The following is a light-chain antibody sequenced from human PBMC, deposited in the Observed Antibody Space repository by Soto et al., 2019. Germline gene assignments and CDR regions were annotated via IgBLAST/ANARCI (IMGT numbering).Light chain of an antibody. Sequence: QSALAQPPSASGSPGQSVTISCTGSGSEIGAYNFVSWYQQHPGKAPKLMIFGVTERPSGVPDRFSGSKSGNTASLTVSGLQADNEAVYYCYSYAGRNIWVFGGGTKVTVL. V-gene: IGLV2-8*01. CDR1: GSEIGAYNF. J-gene: IGLJ3*02. CDR2: GVT. CDR3: YSYAGRNIWV.